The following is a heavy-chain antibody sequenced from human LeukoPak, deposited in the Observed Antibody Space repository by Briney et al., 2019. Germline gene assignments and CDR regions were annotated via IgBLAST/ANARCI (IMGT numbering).Heavy chain of an antibody. CDR3: AKDWGEYFDYVWGSFTSFDY. J-gene: IGHJ4*02. CDR2: INSDGSRT. D-gene: IGHD3-16*01. Sequence: GGSLRLSCAASGFTFSSYWMHWVRQAPGKGLVWVSRINSDGSRTYYADSVKGRFTISRDNSKSTLYLQMNSLRAEDTAVYYCAKDWGEYFDYVWGSFTSFDYWGQGTLVTVSS. V-gene: IGHV3-74*01. CDR1: GFTFSSYW.